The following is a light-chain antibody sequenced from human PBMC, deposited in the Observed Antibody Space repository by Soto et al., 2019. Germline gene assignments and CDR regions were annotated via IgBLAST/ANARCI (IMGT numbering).Light chain of an antibody. J-gene: IGKJ4*01. V-gene: IGKV3-20*01. CDR2: GAS. CDR3: QQYGSSPPNT. CDR1: QSVSSSY. Sequence: EMGLTQSPGTLSLSPGERATLSCRASQSVSSSYLAWYQQKPGQAPRLLIYGASSRATGIPDRFSGSGSGTDFTLTISRLEPEDFAVYYCQQYGSSPPNTFGGGTKVEIK.